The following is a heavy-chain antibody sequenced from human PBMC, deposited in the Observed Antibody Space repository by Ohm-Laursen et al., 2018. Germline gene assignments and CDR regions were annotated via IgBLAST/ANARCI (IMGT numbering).Heavy chain of an antibody. V-gene: IGHV4-31*02. CDR1: GDSIRSGNYY. J-gene: IGHJ2*01. CDR2: IYYTGSM. D-gene: IGHD5-24*01. CDR3: ARGLKWLQPSDWYFDL. Sequence: SHTPSLTCTVSGDSIRSGNYYWSWIRQHPGKGLEWIGYIYYTGSMYHNPSLKSRVTTSVDMTKNLISLNLRSVTAADTAVYYCARGLKWLQPSDWYFDLWGRGTLVTVSS.